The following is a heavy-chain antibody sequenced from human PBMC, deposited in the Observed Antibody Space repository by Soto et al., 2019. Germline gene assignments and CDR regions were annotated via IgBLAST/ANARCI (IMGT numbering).Heavy chain of an antibody. Sequence: QVQLVESGGGVVQPERSLRLSCAASGFTFSSYAMHWVRQAPGKGLEWVGFIWYDGSNTFYAESVNGRFTISRDNSKNTVYLQINALRAEDTAVYYCARDFSMVIVAPGYWGQGTLVTVSS. V-gene: IGHV3-33*01. CDR1: GFTFSSYA. CDR2: IWYDGSNT. J-gene: IGHJ4*02. D-gene: IGHD5-12*01. CDR3: ARDFSMVIVAPGY.